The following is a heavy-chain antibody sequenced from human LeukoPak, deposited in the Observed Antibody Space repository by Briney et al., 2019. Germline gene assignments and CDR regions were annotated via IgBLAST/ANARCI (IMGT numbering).Heavy chain of an antibody. D-gene: IGHD3-10*01. V-gene: IGHV4-34*01. CDR1: GGSFSGYY. Sequence: SETLSLTCAVYGGSFSGYYWSWIRQPPGKGLEWIGEINHSGSTNYNPSLKSRVTISVDTSKNQFSLKLSSVTAADTAVYYCARHGLAQLWFAEEDYWGQGTLVTVSS. CDR3: ARHGLAQLWFAEEDY. J-gene: IGHJ4*02. CDR2: INHSGST.